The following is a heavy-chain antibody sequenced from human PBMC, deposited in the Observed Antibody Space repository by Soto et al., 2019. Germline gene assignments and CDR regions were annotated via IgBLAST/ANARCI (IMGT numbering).Heavy chain of an antibody. CDR2: VSGRGDTT. CDR1: GFTFTIYA. Sequence: PGGSLRLSCAASGFTFTIYAMNWVRQSPGKGLEWVSVVSGRGDTTYYADSVKGRFTISRDNSKNTLYLQMNSLRVEDTAVYYCAQGETRYDSSGCSDYWGPGTLVTVSS. CDR3: AQGETRYDSSGCSDY. D-gene: IGHD3-22*01. V-gene: IGHV3-23*01. J-gene: IGHJ4*02.